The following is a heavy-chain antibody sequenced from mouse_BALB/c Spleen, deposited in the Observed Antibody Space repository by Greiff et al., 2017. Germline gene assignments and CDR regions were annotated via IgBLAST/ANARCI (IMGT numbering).Heavy chain of an antibody. Sequence: VQLQQSGAELVKPGASVKLSCTASGFNIQDTYMHWVKQRPEQGLEWIGRIDPANGNTKYDPKFQGKATITADTSSNTAYLQLSSLTSEDTAVYYCAREGYYGSSYSFAYWGQGTLVTVSA. J-gene: IGHJ3*01. D-gene: IGHD1-1*01. V-gene: IGHV14-3*02. CDR2: IDPANGNT. CDR3: AREGYYGSSYSFAY. CDR1: GFNIQDTY.